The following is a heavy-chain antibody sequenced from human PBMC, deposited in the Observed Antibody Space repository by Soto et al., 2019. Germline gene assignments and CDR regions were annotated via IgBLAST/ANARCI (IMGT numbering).Heavy chain of an antibody. V-gene: IGHV3-23*01. CDR3: VLGYNYGPQAFDI. Sequence: VQLLESGGGLVQPGGSLRLSCAASGFTFSSYAMNWVRQAPGKGLEWVSTISGSGGSTYYADSVKGRFSISRDSSKNTLYLQMSSLRAEDTAVYYCVLGYNYGPQAFDIWGQGTMVTVSS. CDR1: GFTFSSYA. CDR2: ISGSGGST. D-gene: IGHD5-18*01. J-gene: IGHJ3*02.